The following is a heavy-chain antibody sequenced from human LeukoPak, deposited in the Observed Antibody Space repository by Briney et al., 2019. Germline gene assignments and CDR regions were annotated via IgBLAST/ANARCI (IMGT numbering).Heavy chain of an antibody. Sequence: ASVTVSCKASGYTFTSYYMHWVRQAPGQGLEWMGIINPSGGSTSYAQKFQGRVAMTRDTSTSTVYMELSSLRSEDTAVYYCARCGQIYDFWSGYGDYWGQGTLVTVSS. D-gene: IGHD3-3*01. J-gene: IGHJ4*02. V-gene: IGHV1-46*01. CDR3: ARCGQIYDFWSGYGDY. CDR2: INPSGGST. CDR1: GYTFTSYY.